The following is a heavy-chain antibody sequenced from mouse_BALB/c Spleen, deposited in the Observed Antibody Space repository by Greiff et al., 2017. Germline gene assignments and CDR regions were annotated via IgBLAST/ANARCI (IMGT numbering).Heavy chain of an antibody. CDR3: ARAKSSIYYYGSSLYAMDY. J-gene: IGHJ4*01. V-gene: IGHV2-6-7*01. D-gene: IGHD1-1*01. CDR1: GFSLTGYG. CDR2: IWGDGST. Sequence: VQGVESGPGLVAPSQSLSITCTVSGFSLTGYGVNWVRQPPGKGLEWLGMIWGDGSTDYNSALKSRLSISKDNSKSQVFLKMNSLQTDDTARYYCARAKSSIYYYGSSLYAMDYWGQGTSVTVSS.